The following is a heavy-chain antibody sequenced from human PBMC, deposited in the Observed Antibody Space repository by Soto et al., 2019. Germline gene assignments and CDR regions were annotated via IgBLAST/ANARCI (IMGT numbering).Heavy chain of an antibody. CDR1: GFSLSSTRVA. CDR3: AHSVVAGLGYYFDY. Sequence: QITLKESGPTLVKPTQTLTLTCTFSGFSLSSTRVAVGWIRQPPGKALEWLALIFWDDDKRYSPFLKTRLTIXTXTXQNQVVLTMTNMDPVDTATYFCAHSVVAGLGYYFDYWGQGTLVTVSS. J-gene: IGHJ4*02. CDR2: IFWDDDK. D-gene: IGHD6-19*01. V-gene: IGHV2-5*02.